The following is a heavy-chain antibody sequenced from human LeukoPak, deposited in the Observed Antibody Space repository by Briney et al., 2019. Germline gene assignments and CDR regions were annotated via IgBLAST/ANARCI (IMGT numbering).Heavy chain of an antibody. D-gene: IGHD3-22*01. CDR1: GFSLSTSGMC. CDR3: ARALDYYDSSGYYLFDY. Sequence: SGPTLVNPSQTLTLTCTFSGFSLSTSGMCVSWIRQPPGTALEWLARIDWDDDKYYSTSLKTRLTISKDTSKNQVVLTMTNMDPVDTATYYCARALDYYDSSGYYLFDYWGQGTLVTVSS. J-gene: IGHJ4*02. V-gene: IGHV2-70*11. CDR2: IDWDDDK.